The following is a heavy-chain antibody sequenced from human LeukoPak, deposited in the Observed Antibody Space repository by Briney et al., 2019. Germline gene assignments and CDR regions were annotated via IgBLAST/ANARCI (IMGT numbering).Heavy chain of an antibody. CDR2: ISSDGSTT. CDR1: GLTFGNYW. Sequence: PGGSLRLSCAASGLTFGNYWMHWVRQVPGRGLVWVSRISSDGSTTIYADSVKGRFTISRGNAKNTLYLQMNSLRAEDTAVFHCTRATSARAFDIWGQGTMVTVSS. J-gene: IGHJ3*02. V-gene: IGHV3-74*01. CDR3: TRATSARAFDI.